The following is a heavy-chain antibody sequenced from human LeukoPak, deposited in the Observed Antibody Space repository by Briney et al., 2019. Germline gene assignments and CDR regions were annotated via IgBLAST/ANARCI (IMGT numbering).Heavy chain of an antibody. J-gene: IGHJ4*02. Sequence: SETLSLTCTVSGGSITSSNYYWGWIRQPPGKGLEWIGSFYYSGSTNYHPSLKSRVTISVDTSKNQFSLQLSSVTAADTAVYYCVYYYGSGSVEYWGQGTLVTVSS. V-gene: IGHV4-39*01. CDR2: FYYSGST. CDR3: VYYYGSGSVEY. CDR1: GGSITSSNYY. D-gene: IGHD3-10*01.